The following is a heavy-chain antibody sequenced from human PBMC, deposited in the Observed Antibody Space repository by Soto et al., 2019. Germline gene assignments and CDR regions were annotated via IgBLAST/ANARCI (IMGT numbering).Heavy chain of an antibody. D-gene: IGHD6-13*01. V-gene: IGHV4-59*01. J-gene: IGHJ6*02. CDR3: ARAMYSSSSDV. CDR1: GGSISSYY. CDR2: IYYSGST. Sequence: SETLSLTCTVSGGSISSYYWSWIRQPPGKGLEWIGYIYYSGSTNYNPSLKSRVTISVDTSKNQFSLKLSSVTAADTAVYYCARAMYSSSSDVWGQGTAVTVSS.